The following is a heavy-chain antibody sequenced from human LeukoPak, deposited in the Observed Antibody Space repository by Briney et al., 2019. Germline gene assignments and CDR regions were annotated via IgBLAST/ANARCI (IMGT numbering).Heavy chain of an antibody. D-gene: IGHD3-9*01. Sequence: MSGGSLRLSCAASGFTFSDYYMSWIRQAPGKGLEWVSYISSSSSYTNYAVSVKGRFTISRDNAKNSLYLQMNSLRAEDTAVYYCASLYDILTGRRRYFDYWGQGTLVTVSS. CDR3: ASLYDILTGRRRYFDY. V-gene: IGHV3-11*06. CDR2: ISSSSSYT. CDR1: GFTFSDYY. J-gene: IGHJ4*02.